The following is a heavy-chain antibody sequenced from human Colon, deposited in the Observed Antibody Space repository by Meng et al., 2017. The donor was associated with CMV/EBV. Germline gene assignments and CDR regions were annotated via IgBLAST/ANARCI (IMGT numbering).Heavy chain of an antibody. D-gene: IGHD3-3*01. V-gene: IGHV4-59*01. CDR3: ARDGLESPLGH. Sequence: SDTLSLTCTVSGGSISSYYWSWIRQPPGKGLEWIGYIYYSGSTNYNPSLKSRVTISVDTSKNQFSLKLSSVTAADTAVYYCARDGLESPLGHWGQGTLVTVSS. CDR1: GGSISSYY. J-gene: IGHJ1*01. CDR2: IYYSGST.